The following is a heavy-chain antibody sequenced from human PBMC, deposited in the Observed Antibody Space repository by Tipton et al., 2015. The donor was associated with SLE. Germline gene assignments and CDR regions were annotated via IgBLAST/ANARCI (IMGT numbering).Heavy chain of an antibody. CDR3: AGVTCIAAAERRDYYYGMDV. V-gene: IGHV1-2*06. J-gene: IGHJ6*02. CDR1: GYTFTGYY. Sequence: QLVQSGPEVKKPGASVKVSCKASGYTFTGYYMHWVRQAPGQGLEWMGRINPNSGGTNYAQKFQGRVTMTRDTSISTAYMELSRLRSDDTAVYYCAGVTCIAAAERRDYYYGMDVWGQGTTVTVSS. D-gene: IGHD6-13*01. CDR2: INPNSGGT.